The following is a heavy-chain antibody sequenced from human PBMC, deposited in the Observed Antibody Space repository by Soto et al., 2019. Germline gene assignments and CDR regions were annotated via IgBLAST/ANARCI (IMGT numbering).Heavy chain of an antibody. CDR1: GGSISSGGYY. J-gene: IGHJ6*02. CDR3: ARASGDYYYGMDV. CDR2: IYYSGST. Sequence: NPSETLSLTCTVSGGSISSGGYYWSWIRQHPGKGLEWIGYIYYSGSTYYNPSLKSRVTISVDTSKNQFSLKLSSVTAADTAVYYCARASGDYYYGMDVWGQGTTVTVSS. V-gene: IGHV4-31*02.